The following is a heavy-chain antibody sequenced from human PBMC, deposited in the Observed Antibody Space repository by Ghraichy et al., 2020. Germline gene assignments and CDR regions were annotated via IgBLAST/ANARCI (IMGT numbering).Heavy chain of an antibody. CDR3: LRDSESTGGNLIFHY. D-gene: IGHD4-23*01. CDR2: IRTSSDI. V-gene: IGHV3-48*02. CDR1: GFTFSNFA. Sequence: GGSLRLSCAASGFTFSNFALNWVRQAPGKGLEWISYIRTSSDIYYADSVKGRFTISRDNAKNSLYLQMNSLRDEDTALYYCLRDSESTGGNLIFHYWGQGTLVTVSS. J-gene: IGHJ4*02.